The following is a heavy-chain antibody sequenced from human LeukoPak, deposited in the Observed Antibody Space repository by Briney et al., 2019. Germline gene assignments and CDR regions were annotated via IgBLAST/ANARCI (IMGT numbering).Heavy chain of an antibody. Sequence: SETLSLTCTVSSGSIIGDVSYFNWIRQPAGKGLECLGRLYTTGSTIYNPSLKSRVSISAEMSKNQFSLKLQAVTAADTAVYLCAKGKPIVDTWFDFWGQGTLVTVSS. J-gene: IGHJ5*01. CDR3: AKGKPIVDTWFDF. V-gene: IGHV4-61*02. CDR1: SGSIIGDVSY. D-gene: IGHD2-15*01. CDR2: LYTTGST.